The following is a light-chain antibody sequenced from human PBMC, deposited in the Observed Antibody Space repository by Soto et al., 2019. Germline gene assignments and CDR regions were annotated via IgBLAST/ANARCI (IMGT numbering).Light chain of an antibody. CDR1: QSLLYSSNNKNY. V-gene: IGKV4-1*01. J-gene: IGKJ4*01. CDR3: QQYYCNSELT. CDR2: WAS. Sequence: IVMTQSPDSLAVSLGERATINCKSSQSLLYSSNNKNYLAWFQHKPGQPPKLLLYWASTRESGVPDRFSGYGSGADFCLTTSSLQAQDAGVYYCQQYYCNSELTFGAAPNV.